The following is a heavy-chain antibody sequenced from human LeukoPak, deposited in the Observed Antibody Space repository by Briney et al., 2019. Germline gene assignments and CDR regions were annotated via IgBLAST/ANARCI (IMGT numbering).Heavy chain of an antibody. Sequence: SSETLSLTCTVSGGSISSYYWSWIRQPPGKGLEWIGYIYYSGSTNYNPSLKSRVTISVDTSKNQFSLKLSSVTAADTAVYYCASVVDTAMENWFDPWGQGTLVTVSS. J-gene: IGHJ5*02. V-gene: IGHV4-59*01. CDR1: GGSISSYY. D-gene: IGHD5-18*01. CDR2: IYYSGST. CDR3: ASVVDTAMENWFDP.